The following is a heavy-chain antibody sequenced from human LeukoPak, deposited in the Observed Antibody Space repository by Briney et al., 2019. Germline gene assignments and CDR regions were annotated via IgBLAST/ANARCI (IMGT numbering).Heavy chain of an antibody. CDR2: ILTSGTT. Sequence: PSETQSLTCTVSNGSISSYHWSWVRQPPGKGLEWTGYILTSGTTNYNPSLKSRLTISVDTSKNQFTLKLSSVTAADTAVYYCARLRVSGSYLYYFDYWGQGTLVTVSS. V-gene: IGHV4-4*09. D-gene: IGHD1-26*01. CDR3: ARLRVSGSYLYYFDY. J-gene: IGHJ4*02. CDR1: NGSISSYH.